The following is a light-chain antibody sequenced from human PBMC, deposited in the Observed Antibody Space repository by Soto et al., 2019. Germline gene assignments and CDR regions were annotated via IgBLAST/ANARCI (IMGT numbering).Light chain of an antibody. V-gene: IGKV1-39*01. J-gene: IGKJ1*01. CDR3: LQSYSTPWT. Sequence: DIQMTQSPSSLSASVGDRVTITCRASQSITTYLNWYQQKPGKAPKLLIYAASSLQSGVPSRFSGNGSGTKIPPPISSPQPEDFGTYFRLQSYSTPWTFGQGTQVDIK. CDR2: AAS. CDR1: QSITTY.